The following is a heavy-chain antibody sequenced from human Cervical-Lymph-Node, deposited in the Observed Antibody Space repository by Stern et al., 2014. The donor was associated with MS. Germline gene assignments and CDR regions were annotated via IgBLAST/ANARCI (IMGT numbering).Heavy chain of an antibody. CDR3: ARPVVAGTDFYYYGMDA. D-gene: IGHD2-15*01. Sequence: VQLVESGAEVKKPGSSVKVSCKPSEGSFNSFAINWVRQAPGQGLEWVGRIIPILGIANYAQKFQGRVTISADKSTGTTYMELRSLRSEDTAVYYCARPVVAGTDFYYYGMDAWGQGTTVSVSS. CDR1: EGSFNSFA. V-gene: IGHV1-69*09. J-gene: IGHJ6*02. CDR2: IIPILGIA.